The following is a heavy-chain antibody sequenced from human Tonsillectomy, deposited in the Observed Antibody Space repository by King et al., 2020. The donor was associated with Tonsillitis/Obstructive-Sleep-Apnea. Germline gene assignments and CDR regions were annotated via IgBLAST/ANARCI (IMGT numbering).Heavy chain of an antibody. CDR3: ARASLHAVAGERWFDP. CDR1: GYTFTSYY. D-gene: IGHD6-19*01. Sequence: QLVQSGAEVKKPGASVKVSCKASGYTFTSYYMHWVRQAPGQGLEWMGIINPSGGSTSYAQKFQGRVTMTRDTSTSTVYMELSSLRSEDTAVYYCARASLHAVAGERWFDPWGQGTLVTVSP. J-gene: IGHJ5*02. CDR2: INPSGGST. V-gene: IGHV1-46*01.